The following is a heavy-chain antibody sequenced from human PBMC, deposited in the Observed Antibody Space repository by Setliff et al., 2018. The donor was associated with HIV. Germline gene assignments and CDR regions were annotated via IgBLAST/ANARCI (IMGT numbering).Heavy chain of an antibody. V-gene: IGHV4-59*01. J-gene: IGHJ4*02. D-gene: IGHD3-16*01. CDR2: IYNSAST. Sequence: PSETLSLTCTVSGDSISTDYWTWIRQPPGKGLEWIGYIYNSASTSYNPSLKSRVTISVDTSKNQFSLKLSSVTAADTALYYCARVGDLESTYYFDYWGQGALVTVSS. CDR1: GDSISTDY. CDR3: ARVGDLESTYYFDY.